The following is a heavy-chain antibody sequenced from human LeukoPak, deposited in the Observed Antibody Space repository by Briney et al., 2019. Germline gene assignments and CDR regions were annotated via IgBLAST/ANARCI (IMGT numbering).Heavy chain of an antibody. CDR3: AREFGAAAGTSYYYYYMDV. CDR1: GGSISSYY. CDR2: IYYSGST. V-gene: IGHV4-59*12. J-gene: IGHJ6*03. Sequence: SETLSLTCTVPGGSISSYYWSWIRQPPGKGLEWIGYIYYSGSTNYNPSLKSRVTISVDKSKNQFSLKLSSVTAADTAVYYCAREFGAAAGTSYYYYYMDVWGKGTTVTVSS. D-gene: IGHD6-13*01.